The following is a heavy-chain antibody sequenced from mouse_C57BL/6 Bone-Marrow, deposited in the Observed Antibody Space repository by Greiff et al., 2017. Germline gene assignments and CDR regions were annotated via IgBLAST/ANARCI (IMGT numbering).Heavy chain of an antibody. V-gene: IGHV1-50*01. CDR2: IDPSDSYT. CDR3: AGIYYDYGAWFAY. J-gene: IGHJ3*01. Sequence: VQLQQPGAELVKPGASVELSCQASGYTFTSYWMPWVKQRPGQGLEWIGEIDPSDSYTNYNQKFKGKATLTVDTSSSTAYMQLSSLTSEDSAVYYCAGIYYDYGAWFAYWGQGTLVTVSA. CDR1: GYTFTSYW. D-gene: IGHD2-4*01.